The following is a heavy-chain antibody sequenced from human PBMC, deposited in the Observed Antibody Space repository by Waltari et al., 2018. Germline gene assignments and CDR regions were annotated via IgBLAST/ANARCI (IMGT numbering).Heavy chain of an antibody. J-gene: IGHJ5*02. CDR1: GYSFTSYW. CDR3: ARKMVIAAGVWFDP. CDR2: IYPGDSDT. Sequence: EVQLVQSGAEVKKPGESLKISCKGSGYSFTSYWIGWVRQMPGKGLAWMGIIYPGDSDTRYRPAFQGNVTIYADKSIITASLQWSSLKASDTAMYYCARKMVIAAGVWFDPLGQGTLVTVSS. V-gene: IGHV5-51*03. D-gene: IGHD6-13*01.